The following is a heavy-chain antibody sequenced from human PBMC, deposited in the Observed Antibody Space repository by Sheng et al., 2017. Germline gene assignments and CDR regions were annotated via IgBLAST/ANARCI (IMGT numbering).Heavy chain of an antibody. CDR2: INHSGST. CDR3: ARAKNRVGAMDY. Sequence: QVQLQQWGAGLLKPSETLSRTCAVYGGSFSGYYWSWIRQPPGKGLEWIGEINHSGSTNYNPSLKSRVTISVDTSKNQFSLKLSSVTAADTAVYYCARAKNRVGAMDYWGQGTLVTVSS. CDR1: GGSFSGYY. D-gene: IGHD1-26*01. V-gene: IGHV4-34*01. J-gene: IGHJ4*02.